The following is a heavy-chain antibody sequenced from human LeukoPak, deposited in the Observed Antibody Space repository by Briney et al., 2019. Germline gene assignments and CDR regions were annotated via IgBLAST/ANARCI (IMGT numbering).Heavy chain of an antibody. D-gene: IGHD3-10*01. V-gene: IGHV3-48*01. J-gene: IGHJ4*02. CDR1: GLTFSSYS. CDR3: ASPGVVRGVHHFDY. Sequence: GGSLRLSCAVSGLTFSSYSMNWVRQAPGKGLEWVSYISFSSSTIYYADSVKGRFTVSRDNSKNTLYLQMDSLRAEDTAVYYCASPGVVRGVHHFDYWGQGTLVTVSS. CDR2: ISFSSSTI.